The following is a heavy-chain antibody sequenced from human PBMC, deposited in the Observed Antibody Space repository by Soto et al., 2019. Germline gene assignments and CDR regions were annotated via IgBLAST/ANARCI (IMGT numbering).Heavy chain of an antibody. J-gene: IGHJ4*02. V-gene: IGHV1-8*01. D-gene: IGHD3-22*01. CDR2: MNANSGNT. CDR1: GYTFSDYD. Sequence: QVQLVQSGAEVKKPGASVKVSCKASGYTFSDYDIIWVRQATGQGLEWMGWMNANSGNTGYARKFQGRVTMTWDTSISTAYMELSRLRSDDTAVYFCARGYYDSSGYYPTDYGGQGTLVTVSS. CDR3: ARGYYDSSGYYPTDY.